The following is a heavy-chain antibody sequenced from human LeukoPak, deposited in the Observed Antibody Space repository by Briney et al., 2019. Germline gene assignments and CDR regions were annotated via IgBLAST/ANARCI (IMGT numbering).Heavy chain of an antibody. CDR2: IDWDDDK. V-gene: IGHV2-70*04. D-gene: IGHD3-22*01. J-gene: IGHJ3*02. Sequence: SGPTLVNPTQTLTLTCIFSGFSLSTSGMRVSWIRQPPGKALEWLARIDWDDDKFYSTSLETRLIISKDTSKNQVVLTMTNMDPVDTATYYCARDHYDSSGDGAFDIWGQGTMVTVSS. CDR3: ARDHYDSSGDGAFDI. CDR1: GFSLSTSGMR.